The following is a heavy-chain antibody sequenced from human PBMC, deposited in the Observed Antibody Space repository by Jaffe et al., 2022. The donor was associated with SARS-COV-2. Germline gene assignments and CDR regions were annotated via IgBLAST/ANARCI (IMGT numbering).Heavy chain of an antibody. CDR3: VRDWVGPGYFDWTGGAL. J-gene: IGHJ4*02. CDR1: GFSFSDHY. Sequence: QVQLVESGGGLVKPGGSLRLSCEASGFSFSDHYMSWIRQAPGKGLEWVSYISDRGGTKHYTDSVQGRFTISRDNAKKSVYLQMNSLRADDTAVYYCVRDWVGPGYFDWTGGALWGQGTLVTVSS. V-gene: IGHV3-11*01. CDR2: ISDRGGTK. D-gene: IGHD3-9*01.